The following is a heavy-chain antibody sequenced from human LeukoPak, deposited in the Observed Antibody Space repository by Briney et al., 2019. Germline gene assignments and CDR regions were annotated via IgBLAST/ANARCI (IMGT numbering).Heavy chain of an antibody. D-gene: IGHD2-2*01. J-gene: IGHJ6*03. Sequence: SETLSLTCTVSGGSISSYYWSWIRQPAGKGLEWIGRIYTSGSTNYNPSLKSRVTMSVDTSKNQFSLKLSSVTAADTAVYYCARDALCSSTSCYYYYYYMDVWGKGTTVTVS. CDR2: IYTSGST. CDR3: ARDALCSSTSCYYYYYYMDV. CDR1: GGSISSYY. V-gene: IGHV4-4*07.